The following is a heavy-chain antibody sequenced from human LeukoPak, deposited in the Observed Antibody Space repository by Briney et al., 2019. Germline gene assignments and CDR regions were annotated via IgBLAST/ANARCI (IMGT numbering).Heavy chain of an antibody. CDR3: ARGRDSSSWYVEYFQH. J-gene: IGHJ1*01. Sequence: SETLSLTCTVSGGSISSSSYYWGWIRQPPGKGLEWIGSIYYSGSTYYNPSLRSRVTISVDTSKNQFSLNLSSVTAADTAVYYCARGRDSSSWYVEYFQHWGQGTLVTVSS. V-gene: IGHV4-39*07. CDR1: GGSISSSSYY. CDR2: IYYSGST. D-gene: IGHD6-13*01.